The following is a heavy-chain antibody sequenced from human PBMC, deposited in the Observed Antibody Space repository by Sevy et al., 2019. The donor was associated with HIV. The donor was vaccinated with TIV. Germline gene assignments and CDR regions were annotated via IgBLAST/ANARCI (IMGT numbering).Heavy chain of an antibody. J-gene: IGHJ4*02. V-gene: IGHV3-23*01. CDR2: ISSSGGTT. CDR3: AKPRSTGWRGGFDC. CDR1: GFTFSSYA. Sequence: GGSLRLSCAASGFTFSSYAMHWVRQAPGKGLEWVSVISSSGGTTYYADSVKGRFTISRDNSKNTVYLQMKSLRTEDTAVYYCAKPRSTGWRGGFDCWGQGTLVTVSS. D-gene: IGHD6-19*01.